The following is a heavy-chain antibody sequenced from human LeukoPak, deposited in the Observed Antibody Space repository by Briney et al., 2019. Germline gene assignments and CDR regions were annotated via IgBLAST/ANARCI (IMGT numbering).Heavy chain of an antibody. CDR1: GYTFTGYY. Sequence: GASVKVSCKASGYTFTGYYMHWVRQAPGQGLEWMGWINPHTGGTNYAQKFQGRVTMTRDASISTAYMELSRLRSDDTAVHYCARPYCGGGSCHDYFDYWGQGTLVTVSS. D-gene: IGHD2-15*01. J-gene: IGHJ4*02. CDR2: INPHTGGT. CDR3: ARPYCGGGSCHDYFDY. V-gene: IGHV1-2*02.